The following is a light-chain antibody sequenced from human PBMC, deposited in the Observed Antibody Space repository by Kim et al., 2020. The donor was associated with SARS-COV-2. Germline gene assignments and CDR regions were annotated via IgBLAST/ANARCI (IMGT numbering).Light chain of an antibody. CDR1: QSVDTY. J-gene: IGKJ2*01. CDR3: QQYRHWPPYT. V-gene: IGKV3-15*01. CDR2: GAS. Sequence: VSPGERPTPSHMASQSVDTYLAWYQQTPGPPPRLLIYGASTRATDIPARFSGSGSGTEFTLIIRSLQSEDFAVYYCQQYRHWPPYTLAQETKLEI.